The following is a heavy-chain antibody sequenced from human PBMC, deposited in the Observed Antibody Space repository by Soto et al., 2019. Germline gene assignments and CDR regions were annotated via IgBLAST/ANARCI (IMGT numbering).Heavy chain of an antibody. D-gene: IGHD3-22*01. CDR2: INHSGRT. J-gene: IGHJ4*02. CDR3: ARGSFYYDNSGYFH. Sequence: SETLSLTCAVHGGSFSGFFWTWTRQSPGKGLEWIGEINHSGRTNLNPSLKSRVTISVDASKRQFSLNLSSVTAAGTAVYYCARGSFYYDNSGYFHWGQGTLVTVSS. V-gene: IGHV4-34*01. CDR1: GGSFSGFF.